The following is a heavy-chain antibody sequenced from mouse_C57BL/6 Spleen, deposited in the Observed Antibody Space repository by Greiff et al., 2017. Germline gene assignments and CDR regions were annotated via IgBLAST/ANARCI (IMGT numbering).Heavy chain of an antibody. CDR3: ARRNYSNHSWSFDV. V-gene: IGHV1-69*01. CDR2: IDPSDSYT. Sequence: QVQLQQPGAELVMPGASVKLSCKASGYTFTSYWMHWVKQRPGQGLEWIGEIDPSDSYTNYNQKFKGKSTLTVDKSSSTAYMQLSSLTSEDSAVYYCARRNYSNHSWSFDVWGTGTTVTVSS. D-gene: IGHD2-5*01. CDR1: GYTFTSYW. J-gene: IGHJ1*03.